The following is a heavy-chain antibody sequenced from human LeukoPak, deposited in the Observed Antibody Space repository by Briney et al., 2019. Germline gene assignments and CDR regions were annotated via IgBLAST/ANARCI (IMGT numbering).Heavy chain of an antibody. CDR3: AREPTAMAPYNWFDP. CDR2: ISAYNGNT. V-gene: IGHV1-18*04. J-gene: IGHJ5*02. D-gene: IGHD5-18*01. CDR1: GYTFTSYG. Sequence: ASVKVSCKASGYTFTSYGISWVRQAPGQGLEWMGWISAYNGNTNYAQKLQGRVTMTTDTFTSTAYMELRSLRSDDTAVYYCAREPTAMAPYNWFDPWGQGTLVTVSS.